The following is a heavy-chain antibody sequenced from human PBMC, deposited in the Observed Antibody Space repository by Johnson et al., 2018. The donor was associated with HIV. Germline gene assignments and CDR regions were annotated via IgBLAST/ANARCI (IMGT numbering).Heavy chain of an antibody. D-gene: IGHD5-24*01. Sequence: QVQLVESGGGVVQPGGSLRLSCAASGFTFSSYGMHWVRQAPGKGLEWVSFIRYDGSDKYYADSVKGRFTISRDNAKNSLYLQMNNLRAEDTAMYYCALILARGWLQRGAFDIWGQGTMVTVSS. J-gene: IGHJ3*02. CDR3: ALILARGWLQRGAFDI. V-gene: IGHV3-30*02. CDR2: IRYDGSDK. CDR1: GFTFSSYG.